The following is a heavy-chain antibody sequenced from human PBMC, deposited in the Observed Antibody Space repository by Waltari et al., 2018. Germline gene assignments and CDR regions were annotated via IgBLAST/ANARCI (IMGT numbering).Heavy chain of an antibody. D-gene: IGHD2-15*01. J-gene: IGHJ6*02. CDR3: ARDVVVVVAATLEFYYYGMDV. CDR1: GLTFSSYA. V-gene: IGHV3-30*01. Sequence: QVQLVESGGGVVQPGRSLRLSCAASGLTFSSYAIHWFRQAPGQGLAGVAVISYDGSNKYYADSVKGRFTISRDNSKNTLYLQMNSLRAEDTAVYYCARDVVVVVAATLEFYYYGMDVWGQGTTVTVSS. CDR2: ISYDGSNK.